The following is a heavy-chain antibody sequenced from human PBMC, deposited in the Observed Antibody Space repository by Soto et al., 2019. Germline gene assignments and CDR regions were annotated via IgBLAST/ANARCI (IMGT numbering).Heavy chain of an antibody. CDR2: ISGNGGRT. Sequence: EVQLLESGGGLVQPGGSLRLSCAASGFTFNSYAMKWVRQAPGKGLEWVSGISGNGGRTYYADSVKGRFTISRDNSKNMVYLQMNSLRAEDTAIYYCAKVQRSMIVVALDAFDVWGQGAMVTVSS. D-gene: IGHD3-22*01. J-gene: IGHJ3*01. CDR3: AKVQRSMIVVALDAFDV. V-gene: IGHV3-23*01. CDR1: GFTFNSYA.